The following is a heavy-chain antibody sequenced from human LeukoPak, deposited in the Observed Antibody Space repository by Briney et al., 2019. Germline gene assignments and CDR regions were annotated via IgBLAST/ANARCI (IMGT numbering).Heavy chain of an antibody. J-gene: IGHJ5*02. CDR2: MNPDNGNT. D-gene: IGHD2-2*01. CDR3: ARAFGDIVVVPAA. CDR1: GGTFSSYA. V-gene: IGHV1-8*02. Sequence: ASVKVSCKASGGTFSSYAISWVRQAPGQGLEWMGWMNPDNGNTGFAQKFQGRLTMTRNTSISTAYMELSSLRSEDTAVYYCARAFGDIVVVPAAWGQGTLVTVSS.